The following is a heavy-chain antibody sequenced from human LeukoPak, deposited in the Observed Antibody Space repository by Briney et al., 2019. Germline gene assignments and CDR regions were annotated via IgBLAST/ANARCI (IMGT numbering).Heavy chain of an antibody. J-gene: IGHJ4*02. D-gene: IGHD1-26*01. CDR1: GYTFTRYY. V-gene: IGHV1-2*02. Sequence: ASVKVSCKASGYTFTRYYIHWVRQAPGQGLEWMGWINSNSGGTNYAQKFQGRVTMTRDTSISTAYMELRRLGSDDTAVYYCAREGDGSSPSVIYFDYWGQGTLVTVSA. CDR2: INSNSGGT. CDR3: AREGDGSSPSVIYFDY.